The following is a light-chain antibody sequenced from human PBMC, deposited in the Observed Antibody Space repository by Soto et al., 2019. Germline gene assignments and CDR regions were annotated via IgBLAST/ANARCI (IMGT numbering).Light chain of an antibody. CDR2: DAS. CDR3: QQYGSSPYT. Sequence: EIVLTQSPVTLSLSPGERATLSCGANQSVRSNYLAWYQQKPGLAPRLLIYDASSRATGITDRFSGSGSGTDFTLTISRLEPEDSAVYYCQQYGSSPYTFGQGTKLEIK. V-gene: IGKV3D-20*01. J-gene: IGKJ2*01. CDR1: QSVRSNY.